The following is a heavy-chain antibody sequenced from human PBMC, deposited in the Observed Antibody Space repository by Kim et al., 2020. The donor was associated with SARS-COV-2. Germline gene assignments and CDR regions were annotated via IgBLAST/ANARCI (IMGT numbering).Heavy chain of an antibody. Sequence: SVKVSCKASGGTFSSYAISWVRQAPGQGLEWMGGIIPIFGTANYAQKFQGRVTITADESTSTAYMELSSLRSEDTAVYYCARKGEPDYYDSSGFFDYWGQGTLVTVSS. J-gene: IGHJ4*02. V-gene: IGHV1-69*13. CDR3: ARKGEPDYYDSSGFFDY. D-gene: IGHD3-22*01. CDR2: IIPIFGTA. CDR1: GGTFSSYA.